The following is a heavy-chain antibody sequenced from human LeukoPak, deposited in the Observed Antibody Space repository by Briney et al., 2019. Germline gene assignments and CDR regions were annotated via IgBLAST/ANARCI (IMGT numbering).Heavy chain of an antibody. CDR1: GGSISSGSYY. CDR3: ARGDDINYYDSSGYPAGAFDI. Sequence: SSQTLSLTCTVSGGSISSGSYYWSWIRQPAWKGLEWIGRIYTSGSTNYNPSLKSRVTISVDTSKNQFSLKLSSVTAADTAVYYCARGDDINYYDSSGYPAGAFDIWGQGTMVTVSS. CDR2: IYTSGST. J-gene: IGHJ3*02. D-gene: IGHD3-22*01. V-gene: IGHV4-61*02.